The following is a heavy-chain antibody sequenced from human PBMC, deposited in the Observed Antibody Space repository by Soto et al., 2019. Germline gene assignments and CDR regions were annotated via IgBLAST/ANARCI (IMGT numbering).Heavy chain of an antibody. CDR3: ARDRVTMVRGVIITFDYYGMDV. V-gene: IGHV3-74*01. J-gene: IGHJ6*02. D-gene: IGHD3-10*01. Sequence: PGGSLRLSCAASGFTFSSYWMHWVRQAPGKGLVWVSRINSDGSSTSYADSVKGRFTISRDNAKNTLYLQMNSLRAEDTAVYYCARDRVTMVRGVIITFDYYGMDVWGQGTTVTVSS. CDR1: GFTFSSYW. CDR2: INSDGSST.